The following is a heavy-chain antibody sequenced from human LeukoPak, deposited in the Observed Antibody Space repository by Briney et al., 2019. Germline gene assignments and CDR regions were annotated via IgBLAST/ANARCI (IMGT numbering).Heavy chain of an antibody. V-gene: IGHV3-15*01. D-gene: IGHD6-19*01. CDR2: IKSKTSGGTT. CDR1: GFTFSNPW. J-gene: IGHJ4*02. Sequence: GSLRLSCSASGFTFSNPWMTWVRQAPGKGLEWVGRIKSKTSGGTTDYAAPVKGRFTISRDDSKNTLYLQMNSLRAEDTAVYYCARGGIGVAGDFEYWGQGTLVTVSS. CDR3: ARGGIGVAGDFEY.